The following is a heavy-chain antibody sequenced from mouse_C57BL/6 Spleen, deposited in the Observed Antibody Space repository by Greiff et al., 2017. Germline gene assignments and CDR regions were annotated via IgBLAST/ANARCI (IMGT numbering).Heavy chain of an antibody. J-gene: IGHJ2*01. V-gene: IGHV1-42*01. CDR2: INPSTGGT. CDR1: GYSFTGYY. Sequence: VQLQQSGPELVKPGASVKISCKASGYSFTGYYMNWVKQSPEKSLEWIGEINPSTGGTTYNQKFKAKATLTVDKSSSTAYMQLKSLTSEDSAVYYCASLGRDYFDYLGQGTTLTVSS. D-gene: IGHD4-1*01. CDR3: ASLGRDYFDY.